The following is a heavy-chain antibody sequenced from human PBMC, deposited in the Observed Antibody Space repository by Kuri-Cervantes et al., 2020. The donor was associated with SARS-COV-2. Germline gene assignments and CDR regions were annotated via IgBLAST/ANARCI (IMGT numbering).Heavy chain of an antibody. D-gene: IGHD6-19*01. CDR2: IFHDGNV. CDR3: ARHEGYISGWLVAFDV. J-gene: IGHJ3*01. Sequence: SETLSLTCTVSGGSIGGDHDYWGWIRQPPGKGPEWIGSIFHDGNVFYNPSLKSRVTISVDTSKNQFSLKLDSVTAADTSLYYCARHEGYISGWLVAFDVWGQGTMVTVSS. V-gene: IGHV4-39*01. CDR1: GGSIGGDHDY.